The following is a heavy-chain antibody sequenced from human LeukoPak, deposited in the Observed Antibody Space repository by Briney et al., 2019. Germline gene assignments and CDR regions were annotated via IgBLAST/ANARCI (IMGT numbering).Heavy chain of an antibody. CDR3: ARQSRYCSSTNCYANWFDP. CDR1: GGSFSGYY. D-gene: IGHD2-2*01. V-gene: IGHV4-34*01. J-gene: IGHJ5*02. Sequence: PSETLSLTCAVYGGSFSGYYWSWIRQPPGKGLEWIGEINHSGSTNYNPSLKSRVTISVDTSKNQFSLRLSSVTAADTAVYYCARQSRYCSSTNCYANWFDPWGQGTLVTVSS. CDR2: INHSGST.